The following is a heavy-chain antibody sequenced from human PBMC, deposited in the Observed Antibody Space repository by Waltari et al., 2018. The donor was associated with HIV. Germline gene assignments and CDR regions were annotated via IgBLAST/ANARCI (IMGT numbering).Heavy chain of an antibody. J-gene: IGHJ5*02. D-gene: IGHD5-12*01. CDR1: GDSVSSDSAA. CDR3: ARDGTYDEFDP. V-gene: IGHV6-1*01. Sequence: QVQLQQSGPGLVKPSQTLSLTCAISGDSVSSDSAAWTWVRQSPSRGLEWLGRAYYRSKWYIDYGVSVRSRTTIIPDTSKNQFSLQLESVTPEDTAVYYCARDGTYDEFDPWGQGTLVTVSS. CDR2: AYYRSKWYI.